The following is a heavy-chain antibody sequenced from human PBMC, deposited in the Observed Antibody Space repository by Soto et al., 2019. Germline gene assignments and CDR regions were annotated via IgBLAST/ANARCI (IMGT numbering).Heavy chain of an antibody. V-gene: IGHV3-21*01. D-gene: IGHD2-2*01. Sequence: LRLSCAASEFTFSSYSMNWVRQAPGKGLEWVSSISSSSSYIYYADSVKGRFTISRDNAKNSLYLQMNSLRAEDTAVYYCARDGSSTSQPYYYYGMDVWGQGTTVTVSS. CDR3: ARDGSSTSQPYYYYGMDV. CDR2: ISSSSSYI. CDR1: EFTFSSYS. J-gene: IGHJ6*02.